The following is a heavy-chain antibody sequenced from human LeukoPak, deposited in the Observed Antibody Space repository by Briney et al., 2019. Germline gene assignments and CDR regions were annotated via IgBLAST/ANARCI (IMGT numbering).Heavy chain of an antibody. CDR2: INPNSGGT. CDR3: ARDLGNRIVVVPAAAHAFDI. D-gene: IGHD2-2*01. Sequence: ASVKVSCKASGYTFTGYYMHWVRQAPGQGLEWMGWINPNSGGTNYAQKFQGRVTMTRDTSISTAYMELSRLRSDDTAVYYCARDLGNRIVVVPAAAHAFDIWGQGTMVTVSS. J-gene: IGHJ3*02. CDR1: GYTFTGYY. V-gene: IGHV1-2*02.